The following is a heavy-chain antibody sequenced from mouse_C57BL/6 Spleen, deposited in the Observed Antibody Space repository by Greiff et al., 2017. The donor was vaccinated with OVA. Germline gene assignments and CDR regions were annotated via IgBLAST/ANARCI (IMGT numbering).Heavy chain of an antibody. CDR3: ARGGYYSNYFDY. D-gene: IGHD2-5*01. CDR2: IYPGDGDT. V-gene: IGHV1-80*01. J-gene: IGHJ2*01. CDR1: GYAFSSYW. Sequence: QVQLQQSGAELVKPGASVKISCTASGYAFSSYWMNWVKQRPGKGLEWIGQIYPGDGDTNYNGKFKGKATLTADKSSSTAYMQLSSLTSEDSAVYFCARGGYYSNYFDYWGQGTTLTVSS.